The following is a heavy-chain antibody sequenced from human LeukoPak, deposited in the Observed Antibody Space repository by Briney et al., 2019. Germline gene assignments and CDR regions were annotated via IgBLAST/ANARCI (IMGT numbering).Heavy chain of an antibody. CDR3: ARVDIYNWYYFGY. J-gene: IGHJ4*02. D-gene: IGHD1-20*01. Sequence: GGSLRLSCAASGFTVSSNYINWVRQAPGKGLEWVSVIYTGGNTYYAESVRGRFTISRDNSKNTLYLHMNSLRAEDTAVYYCARVDIYNWYYFGYWGQGTLVTVSS. CDR2: IYTGGNT. CDR1: GFTVSSNY. V-gene: IGHV3-53*01.